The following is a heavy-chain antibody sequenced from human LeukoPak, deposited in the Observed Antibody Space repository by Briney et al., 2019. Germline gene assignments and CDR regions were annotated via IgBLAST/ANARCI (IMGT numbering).Heavy chain of an antibody. V-gene: IGHV4-39*01. Sequence: PSETLSLTCSVSGGAISGSSYHWAWIRQTPGKGLEWIGSINYRGSTSYNSTLKSRVTISVDTSKNQFFLSLTSVTAADTAIYYCARNKIEDTLIGYGRFDPWGQGTLVTVSS. CDR2: INYRGST. J-gene: IGHJ5*02. CDR3: ARNKIEDTLIGYGRFDP. CDR1: GGAISGSSYH. D-gene: IGHD3-9*01.